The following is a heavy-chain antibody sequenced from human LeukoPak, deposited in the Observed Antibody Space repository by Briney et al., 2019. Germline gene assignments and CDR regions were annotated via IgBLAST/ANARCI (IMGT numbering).Heavy chain of an antibody. Sequence: ASVTVSCKASGYTFTGYYMHWVRQAPGQGLEWMGWINPNGGGTNYAQKFQGRVTMTRDTSISTAYMELSRLRSDDTAVYYCARIWADWNEDSFDYWGQGTLVTVSS. J-gene: IGHJ4*02. D-gene: IGHD1-1*01. CDR1: GYTFTGYY. V-gene: IGHV1-2*02. CDR3: ARIWADWNEDSFDY. CDR2: INPNGGGT.